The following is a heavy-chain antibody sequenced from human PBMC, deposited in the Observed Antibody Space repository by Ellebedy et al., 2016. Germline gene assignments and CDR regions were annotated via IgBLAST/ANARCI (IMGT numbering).Heavy chain of an antibody. CDR1: GYPFTSYG. D-gene: IGHD2/OR15-2a*01. CDR2: ISGYNGKT. Sequence: ASVKVSCKASGYPFTSYGISWVRQAPGQGLEWMGWISGYNGKTKYVQKLQGRVTMTSDTSTSTVYMEVRSLRSEDTAVFYCARAPGLENSYFHYWGQGTLVTVSS. CDR3: ARAPGLENSYFHY. J-gene: IGHJ4*02. V-gene: IGHV1-18*04.